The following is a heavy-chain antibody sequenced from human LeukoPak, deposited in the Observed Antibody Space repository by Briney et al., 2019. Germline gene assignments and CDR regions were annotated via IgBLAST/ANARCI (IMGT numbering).Heavy chain of an antibody. V-gene: IGHV4-4*07. CDR3: ARSSGYYDSSGYYQEGPLDY. D-gene: IGHD3-22*01. CDR1: GGSISSYY. Sequence: SETLSLTCTVSGGSISSYYWSWIRQPAGKGLEWIGRIYTSGSTNYNPSLKSRVTMSVDTSKNQFSLKLSSVTAADTAVYYCARSSGYYDSSGYYQEGPLDYRGQGTLVTVSS. CDR2: IYTSGST. J-gene: IGHJ4*02.